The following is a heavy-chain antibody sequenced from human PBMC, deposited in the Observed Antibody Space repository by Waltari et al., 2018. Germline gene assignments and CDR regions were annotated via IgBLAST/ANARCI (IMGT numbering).Heavy chain of an antibody. CDR3: ALDYYDSSGYKSLDY. Sequence: EVQLVESGGGLVQPGGSLSLSCAASGFPFSSYWLPWVRQAPGKGLVWVSRINSDGSSTSYADSVKGRFTISRDNAKNTLYLQMNSLRAEDTAVYYCALDYYDSSGYKSLDYWGQGTLVTVSS. D-gene: IGHD3-22*01. CDR1: GFPFSSYW. V-gene: IGHV3-74*01. CDR2: INSDGSST. J-gene: IGHJ4*02.